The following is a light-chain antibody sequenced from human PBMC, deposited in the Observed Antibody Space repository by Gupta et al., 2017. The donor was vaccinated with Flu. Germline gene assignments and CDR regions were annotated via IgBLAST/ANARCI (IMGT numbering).Light chain of an antibody. J-gene: IGLJ3*02. CDR3: QVRDTSDDDWV. V-gene: IGLV3-21*03. CDR2: DDR. Sequence: GRTDKSTGGGNKVGSKSVNGYRQKPAPAPVLVVYDDRDRRSGGPERFSGANYGNTATVTISRDEAGDEADYYCQVRDTSDDDWVFGEGTKLTVL. CDR1: KVGSKS.